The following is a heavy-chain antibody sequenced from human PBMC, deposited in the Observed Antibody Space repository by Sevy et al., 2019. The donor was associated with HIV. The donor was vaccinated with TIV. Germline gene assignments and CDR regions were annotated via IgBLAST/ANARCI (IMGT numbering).Heavy chain of an antibody. D-gene: IGHD1-26*01. CDR2: IIHSGNT. Sequence: SETLSLTCAVYGGSFSGYYWSWIRQPPGKRLEWIGEIIHSGNTNYNTSLKSRVAISVDTSKNQFSLKLSSVTAADTAVYYCARGQWEHLYWGQGTLVTVSS. V-gene: IGHV4-34*01. J-gene: IGHJ4*02. CDR1: GGSFSGYY. CDR3: ARGQWEHLY.